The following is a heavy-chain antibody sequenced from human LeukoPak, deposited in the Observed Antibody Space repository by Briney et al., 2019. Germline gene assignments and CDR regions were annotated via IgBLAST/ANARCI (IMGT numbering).Heavy chain of an antibody. D-gene: IGHD3-10*01. CDR3: ARVWYGYFDY. V-gene: IGHV4-59*01. J-gene: IGHJ4*02. Sequence: ETLSLTCTVSGGSISSYYWTWIRQPAGKGLEWIGYIYYSGSTNYNPSLKSRVTISVDTSKNQFSLKLSSVTAADTAVYYCARVWYGYFDYWGQGTLVTVSS. CDR1: GGSISSYY. CDR2: IYYSGST.